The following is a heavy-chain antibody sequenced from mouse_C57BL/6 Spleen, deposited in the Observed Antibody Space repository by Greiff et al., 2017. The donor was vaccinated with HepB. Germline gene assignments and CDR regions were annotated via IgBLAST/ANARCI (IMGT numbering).Heavy chain of an antibody. J-gene: IGHJ3*01. V-gene: IGHV1-69*01. Sequence: VKLQQPGAELVMPGASVKLSCKASGYTFTSYWMHWVKQRPGQGLEWIGEIDPSDSYTNYNQKFKGKSTLTVDKSSSTAYMQLSSLTSEDSAVYYCARGNYGNQFAYWGQGTLVTVSA. CDR1: GYTFTSYW. CDR2: IDPSDSYT. D-gene: IGHD2-1*01. CDR3: ARGNYGNQFAY.